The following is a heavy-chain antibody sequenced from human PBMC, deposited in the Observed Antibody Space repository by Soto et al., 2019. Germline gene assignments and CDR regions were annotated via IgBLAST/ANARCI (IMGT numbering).Heavy chain of an antibody. D-gene: IGHD2-15*01. CDR3: VRDFWVGPTPGVPY. J-gene: IGHJ4*01. V-gene: IGHV3-74*01. CDR1: GFTFSSYW. Sequence: EVQLVESGGGLVQPGESLRLSCAASGFTFSSYWMYWVRQAPGKGLVWVSRINTDGSSTSYADSVKGRFTLSRDNAKNTVYLQMISLRAEDTAVYYCVRDFWVGPTPGVPYWGQGTLVTVSS. CDR2: INTDGSST.